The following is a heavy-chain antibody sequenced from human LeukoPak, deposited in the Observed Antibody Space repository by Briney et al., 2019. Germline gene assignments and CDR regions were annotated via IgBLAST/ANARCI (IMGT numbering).Heavy chain of an antibody. Sequence: GGSLRLSCAASGFTLSDYWMMWVRDTPEKGLEWVANINTDGSAEYYGDSVKGRFTISRDNAKNSLSLQMNSLRVEDTALYYCARGKIDLWGQGILVTVSS. CDR1: GFTLSDYW. CDR2: INTDGSAE. V-gene: IGHV3-7*01. CDR3: ARGKIDL. J-gene: IGHJ5*02.